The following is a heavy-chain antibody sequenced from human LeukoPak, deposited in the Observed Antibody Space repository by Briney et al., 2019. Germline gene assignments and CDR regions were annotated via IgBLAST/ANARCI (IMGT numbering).Heavy chain of an antibody. V-gene: IGHV4-31*03. Sequence: SSETLSLTCTVSDGSINSGGYYWSWIRQHPGKGLEWIGYIYYSGTTYYNPSLKSRITISVDTSKNQFSLKLSSVTAADTAVYYCARGGLENCSGGSCENYYFDYWGQGTLVTVSS. J-gene: IGHJ4*02. CDR1: DGSINSGGYY. CDR3: ARGGLENCSGGSCENYYFDY. CDR2: IYYSGTT. D-gene: IGHD2-15*01.